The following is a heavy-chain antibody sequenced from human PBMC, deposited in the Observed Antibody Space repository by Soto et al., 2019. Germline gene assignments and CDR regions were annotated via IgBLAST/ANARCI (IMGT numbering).Heavy chain of an antibody. CDR1: GGSISSGGYY. D-gene: IGHD3-10*01. CDR3: ASDLWFGESHDAFDI. CDR2: IYYSGST. J-gene: IGHJ3*02. V-gene: IGHV4-31*03. Sequence: TSETLSLTCTVSGGSISSGGYYWSWIRQHPGKGLEWIGYIYYSGSTYYNPSLKSRVTISVDTSKNQFSLKLSSVTAADTAVYYCASDLWFGESHDAFDIWGQGTMVTVSS.